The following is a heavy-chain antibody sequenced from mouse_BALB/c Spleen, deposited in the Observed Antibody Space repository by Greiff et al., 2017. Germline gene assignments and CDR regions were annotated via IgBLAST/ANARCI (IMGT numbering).Heavy chain of an antibody. J-gene: IGHJ4*01. CDR2: ISSGGSYT. D-gene: IGHD2-1*01. CDR1: GFTFSSYA. Sequence: EVQGVESGGGLVKPGGSLKLSCAASGFTFSSYAMSWVRQSPEKRLEWVAEISSGGSYTYYPDTVTGRFTISRDNAKNTLYLEMSSLRSEDTAMYYCARHGNYDYAMDYWGQGTSVTVSS. CDR3: ARHGNYDYAMDY. V-gene: IGHV5-9-4*01.